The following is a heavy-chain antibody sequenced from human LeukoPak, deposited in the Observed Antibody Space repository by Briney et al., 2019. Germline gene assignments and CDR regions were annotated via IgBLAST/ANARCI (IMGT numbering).Heavy chain of an antibody. D-gene: IGHD3-22*01. Sequence: GGSLRLSCAASGFTFSSYSMNWVRQAPGKGLEWVSYISSSSSTIYYADSVKGRFTIPRDNAKNSLYLQMNSLRAEDTAVYYCARESIMIVVVPLDYWGQGTLVTVSS. V-gene: IGHV3-48*04. J-gene: IGHJ4*02. CDR3: ARESIMIVVVPLDY. CDR2: ISSSSSTI. CDR1: GFTFSSYS.